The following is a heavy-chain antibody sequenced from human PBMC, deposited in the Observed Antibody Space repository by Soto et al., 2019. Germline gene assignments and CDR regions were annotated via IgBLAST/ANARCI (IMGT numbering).Heavy chain of an antibody. D-gene: IGHD6-13*01. CDR2: IWNDGSNS. CDR3: ARRQIPPPTRGAANARGAMDV. J-gene: IGHJ6*02. CDR1: GFTFNNYG. Sequence: QVQLVESGGGVVQPGRSLRLSCAASGFTFNNYGMHWVRQAPGKGLEWLAVIWNDGSNSSYANSVKGRFTISGDNSKNTLYLQMSSLRAEDTGVYYCARRQIPPPTRGAANARGAMDVWGQGTTVTVSS. V-gene: IGHV3-33*01.